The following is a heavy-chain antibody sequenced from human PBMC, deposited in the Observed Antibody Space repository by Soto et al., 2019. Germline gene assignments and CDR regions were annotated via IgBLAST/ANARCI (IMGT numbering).Heavy chain of an antibody. D-gene: IGHD6-19*01. J-gene: IGHJ6*03. CDR2: INHSGST. Sequence: SETLSLTCAVYGGSFSGYYWSWIRQPPGKGLEWIGEINHSGSTNYNPSLKSRVTISVDTSKNQFSLKLSSVTAADTAVYYCARGPHRGRKGGSGCHSYMDVWGKGTTVTVSS. CDR1: GGSFSGYY. V-gene: IGHV4-34*01. CDR3: ARGPHRGRKGGSGCHSYMDV.